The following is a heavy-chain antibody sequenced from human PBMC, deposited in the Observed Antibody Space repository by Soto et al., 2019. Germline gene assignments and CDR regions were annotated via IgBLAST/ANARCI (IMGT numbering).Heavy chain of an antibody. D-gene: IGHD1-26*01. CDR3: ARAGSWSSPDYYYYMDV. CDR2: INPNSGGT. Sequence: ASVKVSCKASGYTFTGYYMHWVRQAPGQGLEWMGWINPNSGGTNYAQKFQGWVTMTRDTSISTAYMELSRLRSDDTAVYYCARAGSWSSPDYYYYMDVWGKGTTVTVSS. V-gene: IGHV1-2*04. CDR1: GYTFTGYY. J-gene: IGHJ6*03.